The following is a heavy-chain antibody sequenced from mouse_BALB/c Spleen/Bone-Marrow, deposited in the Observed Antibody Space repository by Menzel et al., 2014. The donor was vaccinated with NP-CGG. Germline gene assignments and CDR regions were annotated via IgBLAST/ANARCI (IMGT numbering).Heavy chain of an antibody. CDR2: ILPGSGIT. CDR1: GYTFRSYW. V-gene: IGHV1-9*01. CDR3: ARSPY. J-gene: IGHJ3*01. Sequence: VQMKESGAELMKPGASVKISCTATGYTFRSYWIEWVKQRPGHGLEWIGEILPGSGITNYNEKFKGKATFTADTSSNTAYMQLGNLTSEDSAVYYCARSPYWGQGTLVTVSA.